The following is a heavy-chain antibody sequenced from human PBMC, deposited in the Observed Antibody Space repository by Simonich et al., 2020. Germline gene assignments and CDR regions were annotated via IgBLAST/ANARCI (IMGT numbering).Heavy chain of an antibody. CDR2: IKQNGSEK. J-gene: IGHJ3*01. D-gene: IGHD6-6*01. CDR3: AREGIAARDAFDF. Sequence: VQLVASGGGLVKPGGSLRLSCAASGFTFSSYWMSWVRQAPGKGLGWVANIKQNGSEKYYVDSVKGRFTISRDNAKNSQYLQMNSLRAEDTAVYYCAREGIAARDAFDFWGQGTMVTVSS. CDR1: GFTFSSYW. V-gene: IGHV3-7*01.